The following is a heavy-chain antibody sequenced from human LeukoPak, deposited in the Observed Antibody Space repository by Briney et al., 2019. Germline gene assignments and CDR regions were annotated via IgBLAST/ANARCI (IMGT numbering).Heavy chain of an antibody. V-gene: IGHV4-59*02. CDR2: TYYNGRT. CDR3: ARTSGSSTVWYFDL. Sequence: SETLSLTCSVSGGSVDINYWSWIRQPPGKGLEWVGYTYYNGRTDYNPSLRSRATVSVDACNNQFSLRLSSVTTADTAVYFCARTSGSSTVWYFDLWGRGTLVTVSS. CDR1: GGSVDINY. D-gene: IGHD1-26*01. J-gene: IGHJ2*01.